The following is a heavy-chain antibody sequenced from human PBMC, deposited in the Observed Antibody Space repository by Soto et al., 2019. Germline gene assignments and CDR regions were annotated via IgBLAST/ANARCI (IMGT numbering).Heavy chain of an antibody. J-gene: IGHJ3*02. V-gene: IGHV4-30-2*01. CDR3: ARAGSRYGANAFDI. Sequence: QLQLQESGSGLVKPSQTLSLTCAVSGGSISSSPYSWSWIRQPPGHGLEWIGYILQSGSAYYNPSLKSRDTISVDTSKKQFSLKLSSMTAADTAVYFCARAGSRYGANAFDIWGQGTIVTVSS. CDR1: GGSISSSPYS. D-gene: IGHD5-18*01. CDR2: ILQSGSA.